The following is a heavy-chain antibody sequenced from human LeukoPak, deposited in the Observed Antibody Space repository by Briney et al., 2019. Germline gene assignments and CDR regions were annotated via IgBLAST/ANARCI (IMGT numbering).Heavy chain of an antibody. V-gene: IGHV3-33*01. CDR1: GFTFSSYG. CDR3: AREGRGQNYDFWSGYHYYYMDV. J-gene: IGHJ6*03. D-gene: IGHD3-3*01. CDR2: IWYDGSNN. Sequence: GGSLTLSCAASGFTFSSYGMHWIRQAPGKGLEWVAVIWYDGSNNYYADSVKGRFTISRDNSKNTLYLQMNSLRAEDTAVYYCAREGRGQNYDFWSGYHYYYMDVWGKGTTVTVSS.